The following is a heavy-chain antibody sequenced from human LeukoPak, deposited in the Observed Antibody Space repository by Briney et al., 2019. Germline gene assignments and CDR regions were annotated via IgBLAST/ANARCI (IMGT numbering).Heavy chain of an antibody. V-gene: IGHV3-23*01. Sequence: GGSLRLSCAASGFTFSSYAMSWVRQAPGKGLEWVSAISGSGGSTYYADSVKGRFTISRDNSKNTLYLQMNSLRAGDTAVYYCAKDAVLRFLEWSFDYWGQGTLVTVSS. D-gene: IGHD3-3*01. J-gene: IGHJ4*02. CDR2: ISGSGGST. CDR1: GFTFSSYA. CDR3: AKDAVLRFLEWSFDY.